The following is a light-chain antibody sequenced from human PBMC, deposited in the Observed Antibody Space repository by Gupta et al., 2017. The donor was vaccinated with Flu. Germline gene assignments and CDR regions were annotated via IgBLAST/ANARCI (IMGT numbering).Light chain of an antibody. V-gene: IGLV2-11*02. Sequence: SSDVGMFNYVSWYQQHPGKAPKLMIFDVSKRPSGVPDRFSGSKSGNTASLTITGLQAEDEAEYSCCSYAGSATWVFGEGTKLTVL. CDR2: DVS. J-gene: IGLJ3*02. CDR1: SSDVGMFNY. CDR3: CSYAGSATWV.